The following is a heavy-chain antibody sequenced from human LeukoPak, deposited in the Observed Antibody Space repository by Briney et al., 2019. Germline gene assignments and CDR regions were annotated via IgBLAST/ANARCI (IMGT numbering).Heavy chain of an antibody. J-gene: IGHJ3*02. Sequence: GESLKISCKGSGYTFTTYWIGWVRQMPGKGLEWMGIVFPSDSDTRYSPSFQGQVTISADKSISTAYLQWSSLKASDTAMYYCGRLFSGSYGDAFDIWGQGTMVTVSS. D-gene: IGHD1-26*01. CDR2: VFPSDSDT. CDR3: GRLFSGSYGDAFDI. CDR1: GYTFTTYW. V-gene: IGHV5-51*01.